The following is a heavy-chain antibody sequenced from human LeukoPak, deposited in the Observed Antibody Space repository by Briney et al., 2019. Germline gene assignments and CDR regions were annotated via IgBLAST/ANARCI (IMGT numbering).Heavy chain of an antibody. D-gene: IGHD6-6*01. V-gene: IGHV4-38-2*02. CDR1: DYSISSGYY. CDR3: TRERDNSSDY. CDR2: IYHSGSA. J-gene: IGHJ4*02. Sequence: SETLSLTCTVSDYSISSGYYWGWIRQTPGKGLEWIGSIYHSGSACYNPSLKSRVTISVDTSKNQFSLNLRSVTAADTAVCYCTRERDNSSDYWGQGTLVTVSS.